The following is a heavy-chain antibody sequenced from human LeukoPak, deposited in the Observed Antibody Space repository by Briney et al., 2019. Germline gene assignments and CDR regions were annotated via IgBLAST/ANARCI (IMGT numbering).Heavy chain of an antibody. D-gene: IGHD3-3*01. J-gene: IGHJ4*02. Sequence: SETLSLTCAVDGGSLSDYYWSWIRQPPGKGLEWIGEINHSGSTNYNPSLKSRVTISVDTSKNQFSLKLSSVTAADTAVHYCARGTDYVDFWSGHDYWGQGTLVTVSS. V-gene: IGHV4-34*01. CDR2: INHSGST. CDR1: GGSLSDYY. CDR3: ARGTDYVDFWSGHDY.